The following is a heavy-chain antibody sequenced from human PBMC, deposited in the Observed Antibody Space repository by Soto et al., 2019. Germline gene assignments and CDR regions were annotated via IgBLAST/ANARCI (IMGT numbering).Heavy chain of an antibody. CDR3: ASAGGDYDFWSGYPGYSMDV. D-gene: IGHD3-3*01. CDR1: GFTFSSYS. V-gene: IGHV3-48*01. Sequence: GGSLRLSCAASGFTFSSYSMNWVRQAPGKGLEWDSYISSSSSTIYYADSVKGRFTISRDNAKNSLYLQMNSLRAEDTAVYYCASAGGDYDFWSGYPGYSMDVWGKGTTVTSP. J-gene: IGHJ6*03. CDR2: ISSSSSTI.